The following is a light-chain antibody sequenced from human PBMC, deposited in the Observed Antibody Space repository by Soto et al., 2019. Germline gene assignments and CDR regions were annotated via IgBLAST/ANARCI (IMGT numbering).Light chain of an antibody. J-gene: IGKJ4*01. Sequence: AIQMTQSPSSLSASVGDRVTITFRASQGIRNDLGWYQQKPGKAPKLLIYAASSLQSGVPSRFSGSGSGTDFTLTISSLQPDDFATYYCQQYNSYSLTFGGGTKVDIK. CDR1: QGIRND. V-gene: IGKV1-6*01. CDR3: QQYNSYSLT. CDR2: AAS.